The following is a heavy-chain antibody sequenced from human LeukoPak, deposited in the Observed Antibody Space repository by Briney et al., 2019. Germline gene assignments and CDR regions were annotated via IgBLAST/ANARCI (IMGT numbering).Heavy chain of an antibody. CDR2: ISGDGRNI. CDR1: GFTFSSYW. V-gene: IGHV3-74*01. D-gene: IGHD3-9*01. CDR3: TRDLMDYDVSTGLHHYYMDV. J-gene: IGHJ6*02. Sequence: QPGGSLRLSCVASGFTFSSYWMHWVRQDPRKGLVWGSRISGDGRNINYADSVRGRFTISRDNAKNTLYLQMNTLRVEDTAVYYCTRDLMDYDVSTGLHHYYMDVWGQGTTVTVSS.